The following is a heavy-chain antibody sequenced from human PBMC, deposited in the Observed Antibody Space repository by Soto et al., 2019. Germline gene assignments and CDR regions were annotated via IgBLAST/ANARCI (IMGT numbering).Heavy chain of an antibody. J-gene: IGHJ5*02. D-gene: IGHD3-3*01. CDR3: ARAGYKTYYEFWNGPRAPPGFDP. CDR2: ISTYNGNT. V-gene: IGHV1-18*01. Sequence: ASVKVSCKASGYTFTSYGISWVRQAPGQGLEWMGWISTYNGNTNYAQKLQGRVTMTTDTSTSTAYMELRSLRSDDTAVYYCARAGYKTYYEFWNGPRAPPGFDPWGQGTLVTVSS. CDR1: GYTFTSYG.